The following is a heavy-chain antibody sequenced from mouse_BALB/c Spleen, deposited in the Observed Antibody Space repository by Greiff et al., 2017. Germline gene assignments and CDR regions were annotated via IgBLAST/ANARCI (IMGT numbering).Heavy chain of an antibody. J-gene: IGHJ1*01. CDR3: ARGDYYGSRPWYFDV. CDR1: GDSITSGY. V-gene: IGHV3-8*02. Sequence: EVHLVESGPSLVKPSQTLSLTCSVTGDSITSGYWNWIRKFPGNKLEYMGYISYSGSTYYNPSLKSRISITRDTSKNQYYLQLNSVTTEDTATYYCARGDYYGSRPWYFDVWGAGTTVTVSS. CDR2: ISYSGST. D-gene: IGHD1-1*01.